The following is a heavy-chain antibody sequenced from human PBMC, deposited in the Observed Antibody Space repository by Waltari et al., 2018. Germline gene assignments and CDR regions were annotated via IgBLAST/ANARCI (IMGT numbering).Heavy chain of an antibody. J-gene: IGHJ5*02. Sequence: EVLLLESGGYLVQPGGSLSLSCAASGFTFSDCAMSWVRQAPGKGLEWVSAISAETGVTYYADSVKGRFTISRDNSQNTLYLQMNSLRAEDTALYFCARNGYYYGSGRKGGWFDPWGQGTLVTVSS. V-gene: IGHV3-23*01. CDR1: GFTFSDCA. D-gene: IGHD3-10*01. CDR2: ISAETGVT. CDR3: ARNGYYYGSGRKGGWFDP.